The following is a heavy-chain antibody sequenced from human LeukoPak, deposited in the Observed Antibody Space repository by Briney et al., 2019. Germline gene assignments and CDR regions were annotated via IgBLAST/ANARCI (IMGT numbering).Heavy chain of an antibody. J-gene: IGHJ2*01. Sequence: QSGGCLRLSCAASGFTFSNYAMSWVRQAPGKGLGWVSGISGSGGSTYYADSVEGRRTISRDNSKNTLCLQMDSLRAEDTAVYYCAKVGIRFSLIVVVFTTADVWYFDLWGRGTLVTVSS. V-gene: IGHV3-23*01. CDR1: GFTFSNYA. CDR2: ISGSGGST. CDR3: AKVGIRFSLIVVVFTTADVWYFDL. D-gene: IGHD3-22*01.